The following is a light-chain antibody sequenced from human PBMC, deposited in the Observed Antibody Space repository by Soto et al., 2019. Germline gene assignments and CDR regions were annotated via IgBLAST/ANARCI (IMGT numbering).Light chain of an antibody. CDR2: DAS. V-gene: IGKV3-20*01. J-gene: IGKJ1*01. Sequence: EIVLTQSPGTLSLSPGERATLSCRASQSVSSTYVAWYQQKPGQAPRLLIYDASSRATGIPDRFSGSGSGTDFTLTISRLEHDDFAVYYCQQYGSSRGTFGQGTKVDIK. CDR1: QSVSSTY. CDR3: QQYGSSRGT.